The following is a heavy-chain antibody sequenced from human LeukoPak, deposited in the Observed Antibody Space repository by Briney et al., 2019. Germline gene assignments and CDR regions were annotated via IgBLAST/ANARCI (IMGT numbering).Heavy chain of an antibody. V-gene: IGHV3-48*01. CDR2: INTNGRTI. Sequence: GGSLRLSCAASGFIFSEYSLIWVRQAPGAGLEWVSYINTNGRTIYYADSVKGRFTMSRDNDKNSMYLQMNSLRAEDTAVYYCARTRYCSGDNCHTTLYYWGQGTLVTVSS. CDR3: ARTRYCSGDNCHTTLYY. D-gene: IGHD2-15*01. J-gene: IGHJ4*02. CDR1: GFIFSEYS.